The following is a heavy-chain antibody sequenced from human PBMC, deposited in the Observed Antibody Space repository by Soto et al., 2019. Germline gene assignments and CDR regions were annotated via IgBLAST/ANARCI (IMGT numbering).Heavy chain of an antibody. CDR3: ARDASGRWLLFQLDY. J-gene: IGHJ4*02. V-gene: IGHV4-59*01. Sequence: QVQLQESGPGLVRPSETLSLTCTVSGGSISRDYWSWIRKPPGKGLEWIGYIYDSGKTKYNPSLKDPVPXSXXXSXXQCSLKLRSVTAADTAVYYCARDASGRWLLFQLDYWGQGTLVTVSS. CDR2: IYDSGKT. D-gene: IGHD5-12*01. CDR1: GGSISRDY.